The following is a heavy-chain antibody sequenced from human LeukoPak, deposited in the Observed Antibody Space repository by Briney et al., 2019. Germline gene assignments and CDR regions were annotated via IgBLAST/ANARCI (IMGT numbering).Heavy chain of an antibody. CDR1: GGSFSGYY. D-gene: IGHD3-3*01. CDR2: INHSGST. V-gene: IGHV4-34*01. CDR3: ARDEAIFGAGYYYGMDV. J-gene: IGHJ6*02. Sequence: SETLSLTCAVYGGSFSGYYWSWIRQPPGKGLEWIGEINHSGSTNYNPSLKSRVTISVDTSKNQFSLKLSSVTAADTAVYYCARDEAIFGAGYYYGMDVWGQGTTVTVSS.